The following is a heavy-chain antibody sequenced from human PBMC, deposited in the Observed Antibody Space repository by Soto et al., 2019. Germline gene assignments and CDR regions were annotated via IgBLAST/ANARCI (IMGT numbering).Heavy chain of an antibody. D-gene: IGHD1-26*01. CDR3: ARDAAVGLFDY. CDR2: ISAHNGNT. V-gene: IGHV1-18*01. J-gene: IGHJ4*02. Sequence: QVQLVQSGAEVKKPGASVKVSCKASGYTFTSYGISWVRQAPGQGLEWMGWISAHNGNTNHAQKLQGRVTMTTDTSTSTADMDLRSLRSDDTAVYYGARDAAVGLFDYWGQGTLVTVAS. CDR1: GYTFTSYG.